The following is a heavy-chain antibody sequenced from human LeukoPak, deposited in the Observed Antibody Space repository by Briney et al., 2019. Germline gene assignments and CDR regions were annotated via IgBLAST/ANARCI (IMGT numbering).Heavy chain of an antibody. V-gene: IGHV1-2*02. CDR2: INPNSGGT. J-gene: IGHJ4*02. CDR1: GYTFTGYY. D-gene: IGHD6-19*01. Sequence: ASVKVSCKASGYTFTGYYMHWVRQAPGQGLEWMGWINPNSGGTNYAQKFQGRVTMTRDTSISTAHMELSRLRSDDTAVYYCASKYSSGWTEKEYWGQGTLVTVSS. CDR3: ASKYSSGWTEKEY.